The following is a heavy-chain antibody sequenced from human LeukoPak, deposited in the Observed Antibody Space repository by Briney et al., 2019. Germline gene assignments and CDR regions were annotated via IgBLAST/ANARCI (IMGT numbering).Heavy chain of an antibody. D-gene: IGHD2-2*01. V-gene: IGHV1-18*01. CDR3: ARGGDLVLVPAAFDY. J-gene: IGHJ4*02. Sequence: ASVKVSCKASGYTFTSYGISWVRQAPGQGLEWMGWISVHNGNINYAQKFQGRVTMTTDTSTGTAYMELRSLRSDDTAVYYCARGGDLVLVPAAFDYWGQGTLVTVSS. CDR2: ISVHNGNI. CDR1: GYTFTSYG.